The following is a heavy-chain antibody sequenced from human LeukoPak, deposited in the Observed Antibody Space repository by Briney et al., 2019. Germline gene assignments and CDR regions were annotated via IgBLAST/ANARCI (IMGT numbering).Heavy chain of an antibody. CDR3: ARELEAVAGRDYDYDMDV. CDR1: EFTFSSYS. CDR2: MSSGSSYM. V-gene: IGHV3-21*01. J-gene: IGHJ6*03. D-gene: IGHD6-19*01. Sequence: GGSLRLSCPTSEFTFSSYSMNWVSQAPGKGLEWVSFMSSGSSYMYYADSVKGRFTITRDNAKNLLYLQMNSLRAEDTAVYYCARELEAVAGRDYDYDMDVWGKGTTVTVSS.